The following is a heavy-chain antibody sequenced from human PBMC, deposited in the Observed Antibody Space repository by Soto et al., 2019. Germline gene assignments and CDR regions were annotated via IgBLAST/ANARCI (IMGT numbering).Heavy chain of an antibody. Sequence: QVQLQESGPGLVRPSETLSLTCTVSGDSFTSSYWSWIRQPPGKALEWLGEIYWTGTTNFSPSLKSRVTMSVTTSNNQFSLRLTSVTAADTAVYYCARGTLLWYSRHFDVWGRGTLVTVSS. V-gene: IGHV4-59*01. CDR2: IYWTGTT. CDR3: ARGTLLWYSRHFDV. D-gene: IGHD2-21*01. CDR1: GDSFTSSY. J-gene: IGHJ2*01.